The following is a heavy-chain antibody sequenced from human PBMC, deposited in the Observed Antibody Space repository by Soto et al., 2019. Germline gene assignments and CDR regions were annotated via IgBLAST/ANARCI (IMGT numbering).Heavy chain of an antibody. V-gene: IGHV3-33*06. CDR1: GFAFSSCG. Sequence: GXXRLSCAASGFAFSSCGMHWARQAPGKGLEWVEVXWYDGXNQDYVDSVKXXFTISRDXXKNKVYLQMSSLRAEDTAVYYCAKDSGMSTLDSWGQGTLVTVSS. J-gene: IGHJ4*02. D-gene: IGHD5-12*01. CDR2: XWYDGXNQ. CDR3: AKDSGMSTLDS.